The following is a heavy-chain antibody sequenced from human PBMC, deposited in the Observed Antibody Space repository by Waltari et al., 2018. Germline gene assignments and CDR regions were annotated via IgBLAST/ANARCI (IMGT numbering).Heavy chain of an antibody. CDR1: GGSFNGYY. J-gene: IGHJ4*02. Sequence: QLRLQQWGAGLLKPSETLSLTCAVSGGSFNGYYWSWIRQTPGKGLEWIGEVDHSGSANYIPSLKSRVTVSLDTSNKQVSLTLTSVTATDTGIYYCARDARDWEAVDNTYLDSWGQGTLVAVSS. CDR3: ARDARDWEAVDNTYLDS. V-gene: IGHV4-34*01. D-gene: IGHD2-21*02. CDR2: VDHSGSA.